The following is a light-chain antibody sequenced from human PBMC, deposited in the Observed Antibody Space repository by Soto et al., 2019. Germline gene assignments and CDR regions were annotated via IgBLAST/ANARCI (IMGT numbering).Light chain of an antibody. J-gene: IGKJ4*01. CDR3: QQANSFPRT. CDR2: SAS. Sequence: DIQMTQSPSSVSASVGDRVTITCRASQGFSTWLAWYRRKPGRAPELLIYSASSLHSGVPSRVSGSGSGTDFPLTISSLQPEEFATYYFQQANSFPRTFGGGTEVEIK. V-gene: IGKV1-12*01. CDR1: QGFSTW.